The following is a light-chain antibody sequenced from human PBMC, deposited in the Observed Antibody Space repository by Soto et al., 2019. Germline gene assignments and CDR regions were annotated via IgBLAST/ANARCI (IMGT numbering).Light chain of an antibody. CDR1: QTVRTNY. V-gene: IGKV3-20*01. CDR2: GAS. J-gene: IGKJ4*01. Sequence: EIVLTQSPGTLSLSPGERATLSCRASQTVRTNYLAWFQHKPGQAPRLLIYGASSRVTGIPDRFSGSGSGTDFTLTINRLEPEDFAVYFCQQYSDSPLTFGGGTKVEIK. CDR3: QQYSDSPLT.